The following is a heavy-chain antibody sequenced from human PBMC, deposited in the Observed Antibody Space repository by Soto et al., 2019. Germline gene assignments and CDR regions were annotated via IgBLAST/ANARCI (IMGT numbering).Heavy chain of an antibody. D-gene: IGHD3-22*01. V-gene: IGHV1-3*01. J-gene: IGHJ4*02. CDR1: GYSFTSYA. Sequence: GASVKVSCKASGYSFTSYAMHWVRQAPGQRLEWMGWINAGNGNTKYSQKFQGRVTITRDTSASTAYMKLSSMRSEDTAVYYCARARITMIVVPPVPADYWGQGTLVTVS. CDR2: INAGNGNT. CDR3: ARARITMIVVPPVPADY.